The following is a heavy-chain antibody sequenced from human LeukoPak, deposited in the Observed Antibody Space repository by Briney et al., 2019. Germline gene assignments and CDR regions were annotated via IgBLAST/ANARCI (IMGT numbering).Heavy chain of an antibody. Sequence: KPGGSLRLSCAASGFTFSSYSMNWVRQAPGKGLEWVSSISSSSSYIYYADSVKGRFTISRDNAKNSLYLQMNSLRAEDTAVYYCARGINCSGGSCYSEVDAFDIWGQGTMVTVSS. V-gene: IGHV3-21*01. CDR1: GFTFSSYS. J-gene: IGHJ3*02. CDR2: ISSSSSYI. D-gene: IGHD2-15*01. CDR3: ARGINCSGGSCYSEVDAFDI.